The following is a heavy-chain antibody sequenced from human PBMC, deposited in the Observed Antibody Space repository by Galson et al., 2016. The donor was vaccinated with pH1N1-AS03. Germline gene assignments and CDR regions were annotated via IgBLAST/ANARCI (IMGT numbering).Heavy chain of an antibody. J-gene: IGHJ4*02. Sequence: SVKVSCKASGYTFTRYYIHWVRQAPGQGLEWMGWINPDGGGTPYAQKFQGRVTMTRDTSISTAYMELTRLKSNDTAVYFCARVVLGTSGHHSWGQGTLVTVSS. D-gene: IGHD2-2*01. CDR3: ARVVLGTSGHHS. V-gene: IGHV1-2*02. CDR1: GYTFTRYY. CDR2: INPDGGGT.